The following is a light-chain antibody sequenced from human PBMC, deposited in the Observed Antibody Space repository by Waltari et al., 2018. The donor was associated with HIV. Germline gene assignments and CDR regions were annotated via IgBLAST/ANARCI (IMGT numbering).Light chain of an antibody. J-gene: IGLJ1*01. CDR2: GNN. V-gene: IGLV1-44*01. CDR1: NSNIGSNT. CDR3: AAWDDSLNGQGV. Sequence: QSVLTQPPSASGTPGQRVTIPCSGSNSNIGSNTVNWYQQVPGMAPKLVIYGNNKRPTGGSGRVSGSKSGTAASLAISGLQSEDEADYYCAAWDDSLNGQGVFGTGTRVTVL.